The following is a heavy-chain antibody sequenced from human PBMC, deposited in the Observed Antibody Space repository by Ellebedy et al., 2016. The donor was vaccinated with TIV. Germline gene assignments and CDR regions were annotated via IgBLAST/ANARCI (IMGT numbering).Heavy chain of an antibody. D-gene: IGHD6-6*01. CDR2: ISSSGASV. CDR1: GFTFSDYY. J-gene: IGHJ6*03. CDR3: ARDASLGYYYYYMDV. Sequence: GESLKISXAASGFTFSDYYMSWIRQAPGKGLEWVSYISSSGASVYYADSVKGRFIISRDNANNSLFLQMNSLRAEDTAVYYCARDASLGYYYYYMDVWGKGTTVTVAS. V-gene: IGHV3-11*01.